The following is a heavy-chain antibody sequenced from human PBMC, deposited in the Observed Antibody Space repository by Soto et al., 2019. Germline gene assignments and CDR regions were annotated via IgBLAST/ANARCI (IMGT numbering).Heavy chain of an antibody. Sequence: PSGTLSLTCTVCGGSISSYYWSWIRQPPGKGLEWIGYVYYSGSTNYNPSLKSRVTISVDTSKNQFSLKLSSVTAADTAVYYCARGLDILTGYYVDYWGQGTLVTSPQ. D-gene: IGHD3-9*01. J-gene: IGHJ4*02. CDR3: ARGLDILTGYYVDY. CDR1: GGSISSYY. CDR2: VYYSGST. V-gene: IGHV4-59*01.